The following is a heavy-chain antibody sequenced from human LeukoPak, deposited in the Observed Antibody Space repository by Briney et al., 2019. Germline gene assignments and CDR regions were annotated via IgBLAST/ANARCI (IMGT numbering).Heavy chain of an antibody. CDR3: ARNILFAFDI. CDR2: IYSGGST. J-gene: IGHJ3*02. V-gene: IGHV3-53*01. Sequence: GRSLRLSCAASGFTVSSNYMSWVRQAPGKGLEWVSVIYSGGSTYYADSVKGRFTISRDNSKNTLYLQVNSLRAEDTAMYYCARNILFAFDIWGQGTMVTVSS. CDR1: GFTVSSNY.